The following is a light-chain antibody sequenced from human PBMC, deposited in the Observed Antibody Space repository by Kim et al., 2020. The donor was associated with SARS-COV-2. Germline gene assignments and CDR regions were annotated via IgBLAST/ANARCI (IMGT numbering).Light chain of an antibody. J-gene: IGLJ3*02. V-gene: IGLV7-46*01. Sequence: PGAKVTLPGGSSTGAVTSGQFTYWIQPKPGQAPRTLIYDTTRRHSWTPARFSGSFLGGEAALTLSSAQAEDEADYYCLVSHSGTRVFGTGTQLTVL. CDR1: TGAVTSGQF. CDR3: LVSHSGTRV. CDR2: DTT.